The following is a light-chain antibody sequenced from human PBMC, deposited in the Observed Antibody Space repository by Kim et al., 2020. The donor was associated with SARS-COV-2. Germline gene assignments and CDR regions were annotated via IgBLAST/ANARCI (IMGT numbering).Light chain of an antibody. Sequence: QPVLTQPPSVSGAPGQRVTISCTGSSSNIGAYDVHWYQHLPGAAPKLLIYADSNRPSGVPDRFSGSKSGTSASLAIAGLQAEDEADYYCQSYDSSLSDSWVFGGGTQLTVL. CDR3: QSYDSSLSDSWV. CDR2: ADS. J-gene: IGLJ3*02. CDR1: SSNIGAYD. V-gene: IGLV1-40*01.